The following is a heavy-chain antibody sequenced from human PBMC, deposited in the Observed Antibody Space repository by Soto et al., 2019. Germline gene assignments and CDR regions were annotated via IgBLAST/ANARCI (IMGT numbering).Heavy chain of an antibody. V-gene: IGHV1-18*01. J-gene: IGHJ6*02. Sequence: QIQLVQSGGEVKKPGASVKVSCKSSGYTFISHSITWVRQAPGQGLEWMGRISAYNGNTNYAQKFQGRVTMTTDTSTSTAYMELRSLRSDDTDVYYCARGAFCGGAPGCRDMDVWGQGTTVTVSS. D-gene: IGHD2-21*01. CDR2: ISAYNGNT. CDR1: GYTFISHS. CDR3: ARGAFCGGAPGCRDMDV.